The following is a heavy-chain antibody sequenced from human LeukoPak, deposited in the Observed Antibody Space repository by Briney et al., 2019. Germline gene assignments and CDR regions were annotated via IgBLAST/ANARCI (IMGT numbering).Heavy chain of an antibody. D-gene: IGHD3-22*01. CDR1: GGDISSYD. CDR3: ARDGLYDSSGYYLDS. Sequence: SETLSLTCTVSGGDISSYDWRSIRQPPGKGLEWIGYIYYSGGTKYNPSLMSRVTISVDRAQNQFSLSLSSVTAADTAVYYCARDGLYDSSGYYLDSWGQGTLVIVSS. J-gene: IGHJ4*02. V-gene: IGHV4-59*01. CDR2: IYYSGGT.